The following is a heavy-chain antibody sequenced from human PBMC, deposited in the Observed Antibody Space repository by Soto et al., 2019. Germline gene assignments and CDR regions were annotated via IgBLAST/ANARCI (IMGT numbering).Heavy chain of an antibody. J-gene: IGHJ6*02. CDR2: TNHSGST. D-gene: IGHD5-18*01. CDR3: ARVKYNTAMVTGRSYYYGMDV. CDR1: GGSFSGYY. V-gene: IGHV4-34*01. Sequence: SETLSLTCAVYGGSFSGYYWSWIRQPPGKGLEWIGETNHSGSTNYNPSLKSRVTISVDTSKNQFSLKLSSVTAADTAVYYCARVKYNTAMVTGRSYYYGMDVWGQGTTVTVSS.